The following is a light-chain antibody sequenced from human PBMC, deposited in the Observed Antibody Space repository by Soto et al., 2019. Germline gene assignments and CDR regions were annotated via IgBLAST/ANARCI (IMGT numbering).Light chain of an antibody. V-gene: IGLV2-14*01. Sequence: QSALTQPASVSGSPGQSITISCPGSGSDIGAYNYVSWYQQHPGKAPKLLIHGVTRRPSGVSSRFSASKSAYTASLTISGLQAEDEANYYCSSFTTSYFYVFGPGTKVTVL. CDR2: GVT. CDR1: GSDIGAYNY. CDR3: SSFTTSYFYV. J-gene: IGLJ1*01.